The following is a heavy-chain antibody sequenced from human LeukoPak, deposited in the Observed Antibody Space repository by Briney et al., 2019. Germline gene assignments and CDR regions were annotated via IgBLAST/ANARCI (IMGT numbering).Heavy chain of an antibody. J-gene: IGHJ4*02. CDR1: GFTFSNYA. V-gene: IGHV3-23*01. CDR3: AKWGDYDVLTGYYVSDY. CDR2: ITGGGSGI. Sequence: GASLRLSCAASGFTFSNYAMSWIRQAPGKGLEWVSAITGGGSGIYYADSMKSRFTISRDNSKNTLYLQINSLRAEDTAVYYCAKWGDYDVLTGYYVSDYWGQGTLVTVSS. D-gene: IGHD3-9*01.